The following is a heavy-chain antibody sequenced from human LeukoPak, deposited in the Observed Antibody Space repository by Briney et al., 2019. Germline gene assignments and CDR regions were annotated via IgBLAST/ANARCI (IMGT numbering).Heavy chain of an antibody. Sequence: ASVKVSCKASGCTFTNYYMHWARQAPGQGFEWMGIINPSSGGASYAQKFQGRVTMTRDASTSTVYMELSSLRSEDTAVYYCARGGGGNSAAPFDYWGQGTPVTVSS. D-gene: IGHD4-23*01. CDR3: ARGGGGNSAAPFDY. CDR1: GCTFTNYY. J-gene: IGHJ4*02. CDR2: INPSSGGA. V-gene: IGHV1-46*01.